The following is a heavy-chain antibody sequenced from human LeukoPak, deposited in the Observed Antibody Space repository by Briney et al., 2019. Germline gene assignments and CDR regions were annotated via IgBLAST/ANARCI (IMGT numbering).Heavy chain of an antibody. J-gene: IGHJ5*02. CDR3: ARFRGSGWYSFDL. V-gene: IGHV1-46*01. Sequence: VASVKVSCKASGYTFTSYYMHWVRQAPGQGLEWMGIINPSGGSTSYAQKFQGRVTMTRDTSISTDLELSDLRSDDTAVYYCARFRGSGWYSFDLWGQGTLVTVSS. CDR1: GYTFTSYY. D-gene: IGHD6-19*01. CDR2: INPSGGST.